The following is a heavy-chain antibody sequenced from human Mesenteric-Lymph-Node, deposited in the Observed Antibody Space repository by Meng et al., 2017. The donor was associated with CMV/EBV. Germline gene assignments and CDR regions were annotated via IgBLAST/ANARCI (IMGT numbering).Heavy chain of an antibody. CDR3: ATLNFDY. V-gene: IGHV1-2*06. J-gene: IGHJ4*02. CDR2: INPNSGAT. CDR1: GYTFTNYA. Sequence: TLKVSCNASGYTFTNYAIKWVRQAPGQGLEWMGRINPNSGATNYAQKFQDRVTMTRDTSISTAYMELGGLRSDDTAIYYCATLNFDYWGQGTLVTVSS.